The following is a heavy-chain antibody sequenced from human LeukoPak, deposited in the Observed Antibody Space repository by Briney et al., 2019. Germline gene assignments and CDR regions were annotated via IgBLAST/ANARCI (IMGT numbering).Heavy chain of an antibody. Sequence: ASVKVSCKASGYTFTSYGISWVRQAPGQGLEWMGWISAYNGNTNYAQKLQGRVTMTTDTSTSTAYMELRSLRSDDTAVYYCARDLDFSYDSSGYYPGEGYWGQGTLVTVSS. CDR1: GYTFTSYG. CDR3: ARDLDFSYDSSGYYPGEGY. CDR2: ISAYNGNT. J-gene: IGHJ4*02. V-gene: IGHV1-18*01. D-gene: IGHD3-22*01.